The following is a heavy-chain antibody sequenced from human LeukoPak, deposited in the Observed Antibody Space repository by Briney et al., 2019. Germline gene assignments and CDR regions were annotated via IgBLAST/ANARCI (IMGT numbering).Heavy chain of an antibody. CDR3: ARGRDRYNYGQGYFDY. V-gene: IGHV4-34*01. Sequence: PSGTLSLTCAVYGGSFSGYYWSWIRQPPGKGLEWIGEINHSGSTNYNPSVKSRVTISVDTSKNQFSLKLSSVTAADTAVYYCARGRDRYNYGQGYFDYWGQGTLVTVSS. CDR2: INHSGST. J-gene: IGHJ4*02. D-gene: IGHD5-18*01. CDR1: GGSFSGYY.